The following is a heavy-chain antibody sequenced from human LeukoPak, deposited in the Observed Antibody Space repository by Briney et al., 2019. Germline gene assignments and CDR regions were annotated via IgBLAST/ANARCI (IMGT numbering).Heavy chain of an antibody. CDR1: GYSISSGYY. CDR3: ARGSAYYYDSSGYYYVRAFDI. J-gene: IGHJ3*02. Sequence: SETLSLTCTVSGYSISSGYYWSWIRQPPGKGLEWIGEINHSGSTNYNPSLKSRVTISVDTSKNQFSLKLSSVTAADTAVYYCARGSAYYYDSSGYYYVRAFDIWGQGTMVTVSS. V-gene: IGHV4-38-2*02. D-gene: IGHD3-22*01. CDR2: INHSGST.